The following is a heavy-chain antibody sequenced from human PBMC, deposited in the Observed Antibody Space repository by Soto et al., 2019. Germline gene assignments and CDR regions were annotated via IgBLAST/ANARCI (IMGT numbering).Heavy chain of an antibody. CDR1: GYTFPSYY. D-gene: IGHD6-19*01. Sequence: GASVKVSCKASGYTFPSYYMHWVRQAPGQGLEWMGIINPSGGSTSYAQKFQGRVTMTRDTSTSTVYMELSSLRSEDTAVYYCARDPTYSSGWYGGGFDYWGQGTLVTVSS. CDR2: INPSGGST. J-gene: IGHJ4*02. V-gene: IGHV1-46*03. CDR3: ARDPTYSSGWYGGGFDY.